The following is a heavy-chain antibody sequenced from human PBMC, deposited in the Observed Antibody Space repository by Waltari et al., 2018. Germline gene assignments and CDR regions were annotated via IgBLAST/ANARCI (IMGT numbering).Heavy chain of an antibody. V-gene: IGHV1-3*03. CDR2: INAGNGNT. D-gene: IGHD3-3*01. CDR1: GYTVISYA. CDR3: ARTDYDFWSGYPVHAFDL. J-gene: IGHJ3*01. Sequence: QVQQVQAGSEVKKPGASVKVSCKASGYTVISYAMHWVRQAPGQRLEWMGWINAGNGNTKYSQEFQGRVTITRDTAASTAYMELSSLRSEDMAVYYCARTDYDFWSGYPVHAFDLWGQGTMVTVSS.